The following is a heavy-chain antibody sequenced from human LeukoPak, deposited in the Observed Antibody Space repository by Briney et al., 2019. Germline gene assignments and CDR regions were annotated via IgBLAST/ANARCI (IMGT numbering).Heavy chain of an antibody. CDR1: GFTFSDYA. V-gene: IGHV3-23*01. J-gene: IGHJ6*03. Sequence: GGSLRLSCAASGFTFSDYAMSWVRQGPGRGLEWVSLISSSGYSIDYADSVKGRFTISRDNSKNTVVLEMNSLRVEDTAIYYCARGYGSACGYHYYMDVWGKGTTVIVSS. CDR3: ARGYGSACGYHYYMDV. CDR2: ISSSGYSI. D-gene: IGHD5-18*01.